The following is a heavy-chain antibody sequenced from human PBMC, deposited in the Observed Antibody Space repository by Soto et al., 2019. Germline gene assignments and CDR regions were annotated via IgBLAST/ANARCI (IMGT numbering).Heavy chain of an antibody. CDR1: GGSISSYY. D-gene: IGHD2-15*01. CDR3: ARDPLGYCSGGSCYSGYYYGMDV. Sequence: PSETLSLTCTVSGGSISSYYWSWIRQPPGKGLEWIGYIYYSGSTNYNPSLKSRVTISVDTSKNQFSLKLSSVTAADTAVYYCARDPLGYCSGGSCYSGYYYGMDVWGQGTTVTVSS. CDR2: IYYSGST. V-gene: IGHV4-59*12. J-gene: IGHJ6*02.